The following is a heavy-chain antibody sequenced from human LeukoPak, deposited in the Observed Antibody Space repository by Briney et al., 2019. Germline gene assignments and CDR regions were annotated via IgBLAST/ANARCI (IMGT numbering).Heavy chain of an antibody. V-gene: IGHV1-18*01. D-gene: IGHD2-2*01. J-gene: IGHJ3*02. Sequence: ASVKVSCKASGYTFTSNGISWVRQAPGQGLEWMGWISGYNGNTIYAQKFQGRVTMTEDTSTDTAYMELSSLRSEDTAVYYCATGDGYCSSTSCYRAFDIWGQGTMVTVSS. CDR2: ISGYNGNT. CDR3: ATGDGYCSSTSCYRAFDI. CDR1: GYTFTSNG.